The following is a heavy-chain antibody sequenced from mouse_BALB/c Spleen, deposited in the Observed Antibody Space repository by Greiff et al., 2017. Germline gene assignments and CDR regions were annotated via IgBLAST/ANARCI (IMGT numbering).Heavy chain of an antibody. CDR2: ISSGSSTI. V-gene: IGHV5-17*02. CDR3: ARSYGNYVYYAMDY. J-gene: IGHJ4*01. CDR1: GFTFSSFG. D-gene: IGHD2-10*02. Sequence: EVHLVESGGGLVQPGGSRKLSCAASGFTFSSFGMHWVRQAPEKGLEWVAYISSGSSTIYYADTVKGRFTISRDNPKNTLFLQMTSLRSEDTAMYYCARSYGNYVYYAMDYWGQGTSVTVSS.